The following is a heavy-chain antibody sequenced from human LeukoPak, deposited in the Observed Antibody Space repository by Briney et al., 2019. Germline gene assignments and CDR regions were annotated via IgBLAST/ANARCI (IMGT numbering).Heavy chain of an antibody. CDR1: GVTFSSNY. V-gene: IGHV3-53*01. CDR2: IYSGGST. J-gene: IGHJ4*02. D-gene: IGHD1-26*01. CDR3: ATSGVAATNFDY. Sequence: PGGSLRLSCAASGVTFSSNYMRWVRQGPGKGGGWVSVIYSGGSTNYTDSVKGRFTISRDSSTHTLYLQMNSLRAEDTAVYYCATSGVAATNFDYWGQGTLVTVSS.